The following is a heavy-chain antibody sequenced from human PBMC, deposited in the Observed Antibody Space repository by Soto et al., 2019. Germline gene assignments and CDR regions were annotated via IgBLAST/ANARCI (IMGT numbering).Heavy chain of an antibody. Sequence: QVQLVESGGGVVQPGRSLRLSCAASGFTFSSYAMHWVRQAPGKGLEWVAVISYDGSNKYYADSVKGRFTISRGNSKNTLYLQMNSLRAEDTAVYYCARAYEGDYFDYWGQGTLVTVSS. V-gene: IGHV3-30-3*01. D-gene: IGHD3-16*01. CDR2: ISYDGSNK. CDR3: ARAYEGDYFDY. CDR1: GFTFSSYA. J-gene: IGHJ4*02.